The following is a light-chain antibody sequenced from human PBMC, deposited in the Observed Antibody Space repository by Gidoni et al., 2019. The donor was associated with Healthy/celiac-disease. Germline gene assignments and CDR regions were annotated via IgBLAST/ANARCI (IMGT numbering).Light chain of an antibody. CDR3: CSYAGSSTFEWV. Sequence: QSALTQPASVSGSHGQSITISCTGTSSDVGSYNLVSWYQQHPGKAPKLMIYEVSKRPSGVSNRFSGSKSGNTASLTISGLQAEDEADYYCCSYAGSSTFEWVFGGGTKLTVL. CDR2: EVS. CDR1: SSDVGSYNL. J-gene: IGLJ3*02. V-gene: IGLV2-23*02.